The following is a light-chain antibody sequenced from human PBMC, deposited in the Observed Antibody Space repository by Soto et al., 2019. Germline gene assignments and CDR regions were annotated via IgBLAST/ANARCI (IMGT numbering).Light chain of an antibody. CDR1: QSVISRN. CDR2: GAS. J-gene: IGKJ5*01. CDR3: QQYGSSPQPIT. V-gene: IGKV3-20*01. Sequence: EIVLTQSPGTLSLSPGERVTLSCRASQSVISRNLAWYQKKPGQAPRLLIYGASSRATGIPDRFSGSGSGTDFTLTISRLEPEDFAVYYCQQYGSSPQPITFGQGTRLEIK.